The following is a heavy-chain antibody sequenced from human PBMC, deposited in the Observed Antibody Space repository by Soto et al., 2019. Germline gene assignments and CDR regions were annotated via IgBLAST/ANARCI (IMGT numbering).Heavy chain of an antibody. CDR3: ARDRDVVVPAAMMNYYYYYGMDV. CDR2: IYYSGST. V-gene: IGHV4-61*01. CDR1: GGSVSSGSYY. D-gene: IGHD2-2*01. Sequence: SETLSLTCTVSGGSVSSGSYYWIWIRQPPGKGLEWIGYIYYSGSTNYNPSLKSRVTISVDTSKNQFSLKLSSVTAADTAVYYCARDRDVVVPAAMMNYYYYYGMDVWGQGTTVTVSS. J-gene: IGHJ6*02.